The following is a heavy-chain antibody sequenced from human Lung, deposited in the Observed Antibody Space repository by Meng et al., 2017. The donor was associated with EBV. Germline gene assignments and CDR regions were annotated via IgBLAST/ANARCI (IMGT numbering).Heavy chain of an antibody. CDR1: GFSLSTRGVG. D-gene: IGHD6-6*01. V-gene: IGHV2-5*02. Sequence: QIILKDSGPTLVKPTQPLTLTCTFSGFSLSTRGVGVGWIRQPPGKALEWLALIYWDDDKRYSPSLKSRLTITKDTSKNQVVLTMTNMDPVDAATYYCAHIIVARPFDYWGQGTLVTVSS. CDR3: AHIIVARPFDY. J-gene: IGHJ4*02. CDR2: IYWDDDK.